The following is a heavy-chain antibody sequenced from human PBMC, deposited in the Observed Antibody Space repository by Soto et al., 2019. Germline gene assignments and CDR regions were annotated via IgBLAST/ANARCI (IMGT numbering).Heavy chain of an antibody. V-gene: IGHV3-72*01. CDR2: ARNDPRARTT. CDR3: VASLQY. Sequence: EMQLVESGGGLVQPGGSLRLSCAASGFTFSDYHMEWVRQAPGKGLEWIGRARNDPRARTTQHAASVRGRFITSRDDSENSLYLQMNILKTDDTAVYYCVASLQYWGQGTLVTVSS. D-gene: IGHD2-2*01. J-gene: IGHJ4*02. CDR1: GFTFSDYH.